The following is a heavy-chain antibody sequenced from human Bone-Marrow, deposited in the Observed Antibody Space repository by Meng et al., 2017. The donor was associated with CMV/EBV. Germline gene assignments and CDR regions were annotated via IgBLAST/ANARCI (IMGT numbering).Heavy chain of an antibody. D-gene: IGHD3-16*01. V-gene: IGHV3-53*01. J-gene: IGHJ4*02. CDR3: ARGGIANLDY. Sequence: GESLKISCAASGFSVSSDFISWVRQAPGKALEWISIIYNDDSTSYIDSVKGRFIIFRDDSRNTFYLQMSSLRAEDTAVYYCARGGIANLDYWGQGTLVTVSS. CDR1: GFSVSSDF. CDR2: IYNDDST.